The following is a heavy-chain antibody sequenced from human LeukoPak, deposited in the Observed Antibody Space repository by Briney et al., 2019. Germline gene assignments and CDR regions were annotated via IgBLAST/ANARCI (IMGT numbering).Heavy chain of an antibody. J-gene: IGHJ4*02. CDR2: IYNSGST. Sequence: SETLSLTCTVSGGSISSDYWTWIRQPPGKGLEWIGYIYNSGSTNYNPSLKSRVTISLDTSKNQFSLKLSSVTAADTAVYYCAKRRCTNCNPFYFDHWGQGALATVSS. CDR3: AKRRCTNCNPFYFDH. V-gene: IGHV4-59*01. D-gene: IGHD2-2*01. CDR1: GGSISSDY.